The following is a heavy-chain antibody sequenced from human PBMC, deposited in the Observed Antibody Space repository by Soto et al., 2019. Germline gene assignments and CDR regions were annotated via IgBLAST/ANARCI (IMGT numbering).Heavy chain of an antibody. J-gene: IGHJ6*03. CDR2: KEHGGST. CDR1: GGAFSGYY. V-gene: IGHV4-34*01. D-gene: IGHD3-16*02. CDR3: ARGHIVSSNFYFMEV. Sequence: SETLSLTCAVYGGAFSGYYWTWVRQTPRKGLEWIWEKEHGGSTTYNPSLQSRVSISLDLVRKQVSLQLTSVTAADSATYYCARGHIVSSNFYFMEVWGKGTTVTVSS.